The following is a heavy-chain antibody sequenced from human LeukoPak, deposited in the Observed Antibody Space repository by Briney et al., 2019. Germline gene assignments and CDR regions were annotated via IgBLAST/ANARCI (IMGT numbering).Heavy chain of an antibody. V-gene: IGHV3-23*01. D-gene: IGHD2-15*01. CDR2: ISSNADIT. J-gene: IGHJ4*02. CDR1: RFTFNTYA. CDR3: ATVKRDCSGGTCYSYDY. Sequence: GGSLRLSCVASRFTFNTYAVNWVRQAPGKGLEWVSAISSNADITYYADSVRGRFTISRDNSKNTVFLQMNSLRAEDTAVYYCATVKRDCSGGTCYSYDYWGQGTLVTVSS.